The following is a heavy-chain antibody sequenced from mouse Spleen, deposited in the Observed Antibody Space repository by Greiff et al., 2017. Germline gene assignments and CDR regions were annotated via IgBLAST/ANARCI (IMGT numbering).Heavy chain of an antibody. CDR1: GYTFTDYN. Sequence: VQLKESGPELVKPGASVKISCKASGYTFTDYNMHWVKQSHGKSLEWIGYIYPYNGGTGYNQKFKSKATLTVDNSSSTAYMELRSLTSEDSAVYYCARGGYWFAYWGQGTLVTVSA. V-gene: IGHV1S29*02. CDR3: ARGGYWFAY. CDR2: IYPYNGGT. D-gene: IGHD2-2*01. J-gene: IGHJ3*01.